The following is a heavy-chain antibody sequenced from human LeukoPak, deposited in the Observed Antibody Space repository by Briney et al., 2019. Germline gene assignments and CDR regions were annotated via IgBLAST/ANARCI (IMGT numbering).Heavy chain of an antibody. J-gene: IGHJ4*02. CDR2: INHSGST. Sequence: SETLSLTCAVYVGSFSGYYWSWIRQPPAKGLEWIGEINHSGSTNCNPSLASRVTISVDTSKNQFSLKLSTVTAADTAVYSRASGPPTVTYYFDFWGQGTLVTVSS. CDR1: VGSFSGYY. CDR3: ASGPPTVTYYFDF. V-gene: IGHV4-34*01. D-gene: IGHD4-17*01.